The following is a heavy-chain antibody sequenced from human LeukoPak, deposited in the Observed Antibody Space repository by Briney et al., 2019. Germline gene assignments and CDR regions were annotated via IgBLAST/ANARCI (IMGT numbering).Heavy chain of an antibody. Sequence: GGSLRLSCAASGFTFTSAMRWVRQAPGKGLEWVSSITGSGDATFYAESVRGRFTISRDNSKNTLYLEMNSLRAEDTAVYYCAKGVSQLKYYFEYWGRGPLVTVSS. CDR1: GFTFTSA. CDR3: AKGVSQLKYYFEY. V-gene: IGHV3-23*01. CDR2: ITGSGDAT. D-gene: IGHD2-2*01. J-gene: IGHJ4*02.